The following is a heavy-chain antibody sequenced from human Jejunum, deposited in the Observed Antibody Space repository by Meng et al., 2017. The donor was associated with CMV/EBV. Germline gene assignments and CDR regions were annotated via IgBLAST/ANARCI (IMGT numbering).Heavy chain of an antibody. V-gene: IGHV3-21*01. CDR2: ISGSSTYI. CDR3: ARAIDYGDPNWFDT. J-gene: IGHJ5*02. Sequence: GFPFTSYSITWVRQAPGKGLEWLSYISGSSTYIYHADSVKGRFTISRDNAKNSVYLQMNGLRAEDAAVYYCARAIDYGDPNWFDTWGQGTLVTVSS. D-gene: IGHD4-17*01. CDR1: GFPFTSYS.